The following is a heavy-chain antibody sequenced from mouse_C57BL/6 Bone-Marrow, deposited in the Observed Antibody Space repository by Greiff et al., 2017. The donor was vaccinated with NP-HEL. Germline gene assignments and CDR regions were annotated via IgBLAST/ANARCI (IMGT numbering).Heavy chain of an antibody. CDR2: IDPNSGGT. D-gene: IGHD1-1*01. CDR3: ARYYYGSRGWYFDV. J-gene: IGHJ1*03. V-gene: IGHV1-72*01. Sequence: QVQLKQSGADLVKPGASVKLSCKASGYTFTSYWMHWVKQRPGRGLEWIGRIDPNSGGTKFNEKFKAKATLTVDKPSSTAYMQRSSLTSEDSAVYYCARYYYGSRGWYFDVWGTGTTVTVSS. CDR1: GYTFTSYW.